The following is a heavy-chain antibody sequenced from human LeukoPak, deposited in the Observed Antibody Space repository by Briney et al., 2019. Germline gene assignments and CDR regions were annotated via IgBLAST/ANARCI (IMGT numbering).Heavy chain of an antibody. J-gene: IGHJ6*02. V-gene: IGHV1-18*01. CDR1: GYSFTSYG. CDR3: ASPLYCSGSYYNVAILGDGMDV. CDR2: IRTYNGNT. Sequence: ASVKVSCKASGYSFTSYGISWVRQAPGQGLEWMGWIRTYNGNTNYAQKIQGRVTMTTDTSTSTAYMELRSLRSDDTAVYYIASPLYCSGSYYNVAILGDGMDVWGQGTTVTVSS. D-gene: IGHD3-10*01.